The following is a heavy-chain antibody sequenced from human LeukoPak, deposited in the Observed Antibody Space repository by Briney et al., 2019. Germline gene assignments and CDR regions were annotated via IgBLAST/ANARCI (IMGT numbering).Heavy chain of an antibody. CDR3: ASLYSGSYYALDY. J-gene: IGHJ4*02. D-gene: IGHD1-26*01. CDR1: DYSISSGYY. Sequence: SETLSLTCTVSDYSISSGYYWGWIRQPPGKGLEWIGSMYYSGSTYYNPSLKSRVRVSVDTSKNQFSLKLSSVTAADTAVYYCASLYSGSYYALDYWGQGTLVTVSS. CDR2: MYYSGST. V-gene: IGHV4-38-2*02.